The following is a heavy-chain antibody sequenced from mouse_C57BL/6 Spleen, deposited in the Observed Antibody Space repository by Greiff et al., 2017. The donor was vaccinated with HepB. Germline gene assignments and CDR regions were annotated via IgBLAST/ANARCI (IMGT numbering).Heavy chain of an antibody. J-gene: IGHJ1*03. D-gene: IGHD1-1*01. CDR2: ISSGGDYI. CDR1: GFTFSSYA. Sequence: DVHLVESGEGLVKPGGSLKLSCAASGFTFSSYAMSWVRQTPEKRLEWVAYISSGGDYIYYADTVKGRFTISRDKASNTLYLQMSSLKSEETAMYYCTRERPTGSSYWYFDVWGTGTTVTVSS. CDR3: TRERPTGSSYWYFDV. V-gene: IGHV5-9-1*02.